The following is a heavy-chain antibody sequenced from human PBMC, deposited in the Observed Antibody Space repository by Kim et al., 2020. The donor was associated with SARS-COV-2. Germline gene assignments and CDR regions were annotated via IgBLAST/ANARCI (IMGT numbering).Heavy chain of an antibody. CDR2: ISSNGGST. V-gene: IGHV3-64D*06. J-gene: IGHJ6*02. CDR3: VKGSNSNATVTKKAYYYYGMDV. CDR1: GFTFSSYA. Sequence: GGSLRLSCSASGFTFSSYAMHWVRQAPGKGLEYVSAISSNGGSTYYADSVKGRFTISRDNSKNTLYLQMSSLRAEDTAVYYCVKGSNSNATVTKKAYYYYGMDVWGQGTTVTVSS. D-gene: IGHD4-4*01.